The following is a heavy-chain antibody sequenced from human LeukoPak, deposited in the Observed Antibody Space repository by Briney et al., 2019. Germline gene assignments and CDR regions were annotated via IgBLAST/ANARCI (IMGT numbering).Heavy chain of an antibody. CDR3: ARERTSGYSYYFDY. Sequence: PSETLSLTCTVAGGSISSYYWSWIRHPPGKGLEWIGYISYSGSTNYDPSLKSRVTISVDTSKNQFSLKLSSVTAADTAVYYCARERTSGYSYYFDYWGQGTLVTVSS. V-gene: IGHV4-59*01. D-gene: IGHD3-22*01. CDR2: ISYSGST. CDR1: GGSISSYY. J-gene: IGHJ4*02.